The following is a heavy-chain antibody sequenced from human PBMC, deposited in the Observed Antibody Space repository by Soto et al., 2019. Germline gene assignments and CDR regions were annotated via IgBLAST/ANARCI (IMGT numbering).Heavy chain of an antibody. CDR3: ARLYYDYIWGSYPDPFDY. J-gene: IGHJ4*02. D-gene: IGHD3-16*01. V-gene: IGHV4-39*01. CDR1: GGSISSSSYY. CDR2: IYYSGST. Sequence: PSETLSLTCTVSGGSISSSSYYWGWIRQPPGKGLEWIGSIYYSGSTYYNQSLKSRVNISVDTSKNQFSLKLSSVTAADTAVYFFARLYYDYIWGSYPDPFDYWGQGTLVTVSS.